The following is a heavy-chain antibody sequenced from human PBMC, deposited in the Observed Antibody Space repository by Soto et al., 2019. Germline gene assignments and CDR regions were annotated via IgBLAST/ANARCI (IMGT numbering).Heavy chain of an antibody. CDR3: AKERLHPTVTTPLYFDY. J-gene: IGHJ4*02. D-gene: IGHD4-17*01. CDR1: GFTFSSYA. Sequence: GGSLRLSCAASGFTFSSYAMSWVRQAPGKGLKWVSAISGSGGSTYYADSVKGRFTISRDNSKNTLYLQMNSLRAEDTAVYYCAKERLHPTVTTPLYFDYWGQGTLVTVSS. CDR2: ISGSGGST. V-gene: IGHV3-23*01.